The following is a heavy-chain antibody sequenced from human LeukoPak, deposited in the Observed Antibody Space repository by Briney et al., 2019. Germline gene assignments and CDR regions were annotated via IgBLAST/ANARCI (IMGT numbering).Heavy chain of an antibody. CDR1: GYTFTSYG. D-gene: IGHD6-13*01. J-gene: IGHJ4*02. V-gene: IGHV1-18*01. Sequence: GASVKVSCKASGYTFTSYGISWVRQAPVPGREWMRWISAYNGNTNYAQKLQGRVTMTTDTSTSTAYMELRSLRSDDTAVYYCAREQASSSSWYPTQDYWGQGTLVTVSS. CDR2: ISAYNGNT. CDR3: AREQASSSSWYPTQDY.